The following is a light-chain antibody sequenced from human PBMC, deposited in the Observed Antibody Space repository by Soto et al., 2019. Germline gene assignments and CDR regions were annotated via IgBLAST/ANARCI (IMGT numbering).Light chain of an antibody. CDR1: QSVGDSY. J-gene: IGKJ1*01. CDR3: QQYRTSPPTWT. Sequence: EVLLTQSPGILPLSPGERATLSCRASQSVGDSYLAWYQQKPGQAPRLLIYDASSRPTDIPARFSGSGSGTDFTLTISSLEPEDFAVYYCQQYRTSPPTWTFGQGTKVDIK. CDR2: DAS. V-gene: IGKV3-20*01.